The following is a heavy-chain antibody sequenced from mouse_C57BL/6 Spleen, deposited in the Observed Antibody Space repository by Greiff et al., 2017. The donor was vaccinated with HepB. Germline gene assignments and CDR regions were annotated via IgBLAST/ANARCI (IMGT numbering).Heavy chain of an antibody. CDR2: IHPNSGST. V-gene: IGHV1-64*01. CDR3: ARTEGNYLAWFAY. D-gene: IGHD2-1*01. J-gene: IGHJ3*01. Sequence: QVQLQQPGAELVKPGASVKLSCKASGYTFTSYWMHWVKQRPGQGLEWIGMIHPNSGSTNYNEKFKSKATLTVDKSSSTAYMQLSRLTSEDSAVYYCARTEGNYLAWFAYWGQGTLVTVSA. CDR1: GYTFTSYW.